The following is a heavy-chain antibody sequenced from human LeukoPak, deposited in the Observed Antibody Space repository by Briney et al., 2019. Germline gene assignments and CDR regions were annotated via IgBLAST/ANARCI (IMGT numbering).Heavy chain of an antibody. CDR2: IYYSGST. CDR1: GGSISSSF. Sequence: PSETLSLTCTVSGGSISSSFWSWIRQPPGQGLEWIGSIYYSGSTNYNPSLESRVTISVHTSKKQFTLKLSSVTAADTAVYYCARTPHYYDSSGYYSPSAFDYWGQGTLVTVSS. D-gene: IGHD3-22*01. J-gene: IGHJ4*02. V-gene: IGHV4-59*08. CDR3: ARTPHYYDSSGYYSPSAFDY.